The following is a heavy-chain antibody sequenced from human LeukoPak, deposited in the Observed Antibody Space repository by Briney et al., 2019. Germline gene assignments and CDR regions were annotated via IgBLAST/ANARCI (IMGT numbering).Heavy chain of an antibody. Sequence: GGSLRLSCAASGFTFNGYEMNWVRQAPGKGLEWVSYISSSGSTIYYADSVKGRFTISRDNAKNSLYLQMNSLRAEDTAVYYCARTRGTYFDYWGQGTLVTVSS. CDR1: GFTFNGYE. CDR2: ISSSGSTI. D-gene: IGHD1-26*01. J-gene: IGHJ4*02. V-gene: IGHV3-48*03. CDR3: ARTRGTYFDY.